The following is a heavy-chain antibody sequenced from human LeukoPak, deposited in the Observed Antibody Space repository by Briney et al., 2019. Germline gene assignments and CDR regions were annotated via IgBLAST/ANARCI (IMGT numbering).Heavy chain of an antibody. CDR3: ARQYCSSNGCSHFDY. V-gene: IGHV3-64*01. CDR1: GFTLSSYA. D-gene: IGHD2-2*01. CDR2: ISSNGGYI. Sequence: GGSLRLSCAASGFTLSSYAMHWVRQAPGKGLEYISTISSNGGYIYYANSMKGRFTISRDISKNTLYLQMGSLRAEDMAVYYCARQYCSSNGCSHFDYWGQGTLVTVSS. J-gene: IGHJ4*02.